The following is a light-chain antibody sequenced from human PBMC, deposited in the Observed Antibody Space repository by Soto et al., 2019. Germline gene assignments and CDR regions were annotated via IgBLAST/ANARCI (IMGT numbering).Light chain of an antibody. CDR3: CSYAGSSNVV. V-gene: IGLV2-23*01. J-gene: IGLJ2*01. Sequence: QSVLTQPASVSGSPGQSITISCTGTSSDVGSYNLVSWYQQHPGKAPKLMIYEGSKRPSGVSNRFSGSKSGNTASLTISGLQAEDEADYYCCSYAGSSNVVFGGGTTVTVL. CDR2: EGS. CDR1: SSDVGSYNL.